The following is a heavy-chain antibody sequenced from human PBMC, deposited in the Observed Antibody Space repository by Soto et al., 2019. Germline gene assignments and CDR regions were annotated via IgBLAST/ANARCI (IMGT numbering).Heavy chain of an antibody. D-gene: IGHD1-1*01. J-gene: IGHJ4*02. V-gene: IGHV1-8*01. CDR1: GYTFTSYD. CDR3: ARRAETNGWNGFGADKYYFDF. Sequence: GASVKVSCKASGYTFTSYDIYWVRQATGQGLEWMGWMNPNTGNPGYAQKFQGRVTVTSDTSINTVYMELSSLRSEDTAVYYCARRAETNGWNGFGADKYYFDFWGQGTLVTVSS. CDR2: MNPNTGNP.